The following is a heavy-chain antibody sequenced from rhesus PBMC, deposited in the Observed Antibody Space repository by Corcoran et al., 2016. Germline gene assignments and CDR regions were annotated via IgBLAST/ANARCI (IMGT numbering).Heavy chain of an antibody. J-gene: IGHJ4*01. CDR1: GFTLSGYE. V-gene: IGHV3-115*02. CDR3: TLAGYSRTFDY. Sequence: EVQLAESGGGLVQPGGSLRLSCAASGFTLSGYEMHWVRQAPGKGLDSVSFIGGDSSYTHDAESVKGRFTISRENAKNMLYLQINSLKIEDTAVYYCTLAGYSRTFDYWGQGVRVTVAA. CDR2: IGGDSSYT. D-gene: IGHD5-42*01.